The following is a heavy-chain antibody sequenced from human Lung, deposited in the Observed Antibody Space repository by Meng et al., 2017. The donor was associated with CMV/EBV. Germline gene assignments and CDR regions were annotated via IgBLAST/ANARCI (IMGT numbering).Heavy chain of an antibody. CDR3: AKGGGSWFGP. D-gene: IGHD3-16*01. CDR2: VYHMGNT. CDR1: GASMSSDY. V-gene: IGHV4-59*12. J-gene: IGHJ5*02. Sequence: SXTLSLTCTVSGASMSSDYWSWIRQSPGKGLEWVASVYHMGNTNYNPSLTRRATISLDTSKSQFSLKLIPVTGATTAIYFCAKGGGSWFGPWGQGGLVTVSS.